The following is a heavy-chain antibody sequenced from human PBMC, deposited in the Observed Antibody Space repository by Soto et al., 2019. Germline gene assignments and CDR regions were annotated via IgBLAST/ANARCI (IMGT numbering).Heavy chain of an antibody. D-gene: IGHD6-6*01. CDR1: GGSISSYY. J-gene: IGHJ4*02. V-gene: IGHV4-59*01. CDR2: IYYSGST. CDR3: ARSQYSSSPLFDY. Sequence: SETLSLTCTVSGGSISSYYWSWIRQPPGKGLEYIGYIYYSGSTNYNPSLKSRVTISKDTSKNQFSLKLSSVTAADTAVYYCARSQYSSSPLFDYWGQGTLVTVSS.